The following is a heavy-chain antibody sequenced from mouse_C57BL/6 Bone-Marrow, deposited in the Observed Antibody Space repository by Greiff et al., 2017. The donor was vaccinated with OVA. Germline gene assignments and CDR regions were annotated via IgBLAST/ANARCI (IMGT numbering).Heavy chain of an antibody. Sequence: EVQLQQSGPELVKPGASVKISCKASGYTFTDYYMNWVKQSHGKSLEWIGDINPNNGGTSYNQKFKGKATLTVDKSSSTAYMELLSLTSEDSAVYYCARVSSGPAWFAYWGQGTLVTVSA. V-gene: IGHV1-26*01. D-gene: IGHD3-2*02. J-gene: IGHJ3*01. CDR3: ARVSSGPAWFAY. CDR1: GYTFTDYY. CDR2: INPNNGGT.